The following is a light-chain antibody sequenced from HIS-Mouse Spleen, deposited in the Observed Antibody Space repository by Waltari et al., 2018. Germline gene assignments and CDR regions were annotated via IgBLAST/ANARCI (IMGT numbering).Light chain of an antibody. J-gene: IGLJ1*01. CDR3: SSYTSSSTYV. CDR2: DVS. Sequence: QSALTQPASVSGSPGQSITISCTGTSSDVGGYNYVSWYQQHPGQAPKLRIYDVSNRPSGVSNRLSGSKSGNTASLTISGLQAEDEADYYCSSYTSSSTYVFGTGTKVTVL. V-gene: IGLV2-14*03. CDR1: SSDVGGYNY.